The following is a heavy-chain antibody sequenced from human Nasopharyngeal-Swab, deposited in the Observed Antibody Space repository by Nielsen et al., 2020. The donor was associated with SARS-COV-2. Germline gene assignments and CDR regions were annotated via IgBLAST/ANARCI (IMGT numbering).Heavy chain of an antibody. V-gene: IGHV5-51*01. CDR3: ARHMPNWYFDL. J-gene: IGHJ2*01. CDR2: TYPGDSDT. Sequence: GESLKISCKGSGSSFTSYWIGWVRQMPGKGLEWMGITYPGDSDTRYSPSFQGQVTISADKSISTAYLQWSSLKASDTAMYYCARHMPNWYFDLWGRGTLVTVSS. D-gene: IGHD2-2*01. CDR1: GSSFTSYW.